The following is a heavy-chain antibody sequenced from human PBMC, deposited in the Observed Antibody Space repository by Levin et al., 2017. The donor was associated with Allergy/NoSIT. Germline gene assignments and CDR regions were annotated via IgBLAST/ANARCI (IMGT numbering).Heavy chain of an antibody. CDR1: GYSFSTYG. Sequence: VASVKVSCKASGYSFSTYGISWVRQAPGQGLEWMGWISPYNGDTNYAQNLQGRVTMTTDTSTGTVYMELRSLRSDDTAVYYCARDLAHCGGDCFYDTFDIWGQGTMVTVSS. CDR3: ARDLAHCGGDCFYDTFDI. J-gene: IGHJ3*02. V-gene: IGHV1-18*01. CDR2: ISPYNGDT. D-gene: IGHD2-21*02.